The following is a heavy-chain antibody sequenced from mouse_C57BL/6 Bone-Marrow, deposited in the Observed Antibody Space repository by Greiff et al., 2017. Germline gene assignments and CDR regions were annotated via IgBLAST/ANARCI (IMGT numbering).Heavy chain of an antibody. CDR1: GFSLTSYG. D-gene: IGHD2-4*01. J-gene: IGHJ3*01. Sequence: QVQLQQSGPGLVQPSQSLSITCTVSGFSLTSYGVHWVRQSPGKGLEWLGVIWSGGSTDYNAAFISRLSISKDNSKSQVFFKMNSLQADDTAIYYCAREENYYDYPFAYWGQGTLVTVSA. CDR3: AREENYYDYPFAY. V-gene: IGHV2-2*01. CDR2: IWSGGST.